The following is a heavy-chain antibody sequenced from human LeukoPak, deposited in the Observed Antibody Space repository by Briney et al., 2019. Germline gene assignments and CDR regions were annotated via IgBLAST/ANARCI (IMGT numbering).Heavy chain of an antibody. Sequence: GASVKVSCKTSGYTFTAYGVSWVRQAPGHGLEWMGWVSGYTGNTNYAERFQGRVTMTIDASTSTVYMELTNLRSDDTAVYFCARGEVSASLYYFDFWGQGTLVTVS. J-gene: IGHJ4*02. CDR1: GYTFTAYG. CDR3: ARGEVSASLYYFDF. V-gene: IGHV1-18*01. CDR2: VSGYTGNT. D-gene: IGHD1-14*01.